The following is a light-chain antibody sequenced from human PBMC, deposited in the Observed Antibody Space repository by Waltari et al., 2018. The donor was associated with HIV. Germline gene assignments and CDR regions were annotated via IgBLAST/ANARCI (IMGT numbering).Light chain of an antibody. J-gene: IGKJ4*02. CDR1: QSISDW. Sequence: DTQMTQSPSTLSASVGDRVTITCRASQSISDWLAWYQQKPGRAPNLLIYQASKLKSGVPSRFSGGASGTEFTLTISGLQPEDFATYFCQQYKSYPRTFGRGTEVEIK. CDR2: QAS. CDR3: QQYKSYPRT. V-gene: IGKV1-5*03.